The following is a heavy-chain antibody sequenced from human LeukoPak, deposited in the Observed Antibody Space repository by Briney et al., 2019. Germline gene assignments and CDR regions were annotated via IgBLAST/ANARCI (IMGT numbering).Heavy chain of an antibody. CDR3: ARDPGGSDNVLLWFGEPLTSDAFDI. V-gene: IGHV1-18*01. Sequence: GASVKVSCKASGYTFTSYGISWVRQAPGQGLEWMGWISAYNGNTNYAQKLQGRVTMTTDTSTSTAYMELRSLRSDDTAVYYCARDPGGSDNVLLWFGEPLTSDAFDIWGQGTMVTVSS. J-gene: IGHJ3*02. D-gene: IGHD3-10*01. CDR1: GYTFTSYG. CDR2: ISAYNGNT.